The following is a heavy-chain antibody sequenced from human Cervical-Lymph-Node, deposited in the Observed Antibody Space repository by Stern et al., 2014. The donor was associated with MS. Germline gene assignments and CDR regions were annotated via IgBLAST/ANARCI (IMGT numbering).Heavy chain of an antibody. CDR2: IYSGGST. J-gene: IGHJ4*02. Sequence: EVQLVESGGGLVQPGGSLRLSCTASGFIVSSNYMSWVRQAPGKGLEWVSVIYSGGSTYYADFVKGRFTISRDNSKNTLYLQMNSLRAEDTAVYYCAHPKRDSGGNKGGYDYWGQGTLVTVSS. CDR1: GFIVSSNY. D-gene: IGHD4-23*01. V-gene: IGHV3-66*02. CDR3: AHPKRDSGGNKGGYDY.